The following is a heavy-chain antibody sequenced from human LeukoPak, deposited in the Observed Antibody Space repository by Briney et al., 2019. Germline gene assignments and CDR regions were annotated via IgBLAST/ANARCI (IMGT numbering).Heavy chain of an antibody. CDR3: ARAVFNIPDIRVRFDP. Sequence: SETLSLTCSVSGGSISSSTYYWGWVRQPPGKGLEWIGSIYYSGSTYYNPSLKSRVTISVDRSKNQFSLKLSSVTAADTAVYYCARAVFNIPDIRVRFDPWGQGTLVTVSS. CDR2: IYYSGST. V-gene: IGHV4-39*07. D-gene: IGHD1-14*01. CDR1: GGSISSSTYY. J-gene: IGHJ5*02.